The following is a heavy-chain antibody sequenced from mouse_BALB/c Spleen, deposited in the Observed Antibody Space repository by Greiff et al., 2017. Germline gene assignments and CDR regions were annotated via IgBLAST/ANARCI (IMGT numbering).Heavy chain of an antibody. Sequence: EVMLVESGGDLVKPGGSLKLSCAASGFTFSSYGMSWVRQTPDKRLEWVATISSGGSYTYYPDSVKGRFTISRDNAKNTLYLQMSSLKSEDTAMYYCARRDYGSEDYWGQGTTLTVSS. CDR1: GFTFSSYG. V-gene: IGHV5-6*02. J-gene: IGHJ2*01. CDR3: ARRDYGSEDY. D-gene: IGHD2-2*01. CDR2: ISSGGSYT.